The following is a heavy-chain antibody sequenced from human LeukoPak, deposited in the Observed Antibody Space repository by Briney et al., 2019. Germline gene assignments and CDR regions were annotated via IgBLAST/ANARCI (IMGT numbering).Heavy chain of an antibody. V-gene: IGHV3-30-3*01. CDR2: ISYDGSNK. J-gene: IGHJ4*02. Sequence: PGGSLRLSCAASGFTFSSYAMHWVRQAPGKGLEWVAVISYDGSNKYYADSVKGRFTISRDNSKNTLYLQMNSLRAEDTAVYYCAREDIFDYWGQGTLVTVSS. CDR3: AREDIFDY. CDR1: GFTFSSYA.